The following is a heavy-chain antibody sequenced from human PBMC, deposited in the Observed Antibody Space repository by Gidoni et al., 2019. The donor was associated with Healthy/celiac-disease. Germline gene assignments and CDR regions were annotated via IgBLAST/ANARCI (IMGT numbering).Heavy chain of an antibody. CDR1: GGSFSGSY. D-gene: IGHD5-12*01. J-gene: IGHJ4*02. CDR2: IKHSGST. CDR3: TRGLDGYDWGAIDY. V-gene: IGHV4-34*01. Sequence: QVQLQQSGAGLLTPSETMSLTCTVYGGSFSGSYWSWIRQPPGKWLEWTGEIKHSGSTNYNPSLKSRVTISVDTSKNQLSLKLSSVTAADTAVYYCTRGLDGYDWGAIDYWGQGTLVTVSS.